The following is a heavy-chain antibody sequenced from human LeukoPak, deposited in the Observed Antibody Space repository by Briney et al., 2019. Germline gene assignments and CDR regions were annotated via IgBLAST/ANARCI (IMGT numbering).Heavy chain of an antibody. CDR2: IYTSGST. CDR1: GGSVSTYY. CDR3: AREGTGTTVTSNWFDP. V-gene: IGHV4-4*07. J-gene: IGHJ5*02. D-gene: IGHD4-17*01. Sequence: SETLSLTCTVSGGSVSTYYWSWIRQPAGKGLEWIGRIYTSGSTNYNPSLKSRVTMSVDTSKNQFSLKLSSVTAADTAVYYCAREGTGTTVTSNWFDPWGQGTLVTVSS.